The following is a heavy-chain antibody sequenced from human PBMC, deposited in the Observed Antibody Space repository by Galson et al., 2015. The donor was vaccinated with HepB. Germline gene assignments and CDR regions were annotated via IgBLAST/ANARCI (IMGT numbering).Heavy chain of an antibody. CDR1: GSSFTSYW. CDR2: IYPGDSDT. J-gene: IGHJ3*02. Sequence: QSGAEVKKPGESLKISCKGSGSSFTSYWIGWVRQMPGKGLEWMGIIYPGDSDTRHSPSFQGQVTISADKSISTAYLQWSSLKASDTAMYYCARQGGGEWLRYDAFDIWGQGTMVTVSS. D-gene: IGHD5-12*01. V-gene: IGHV5-51*01. CDR3: ARQGGGEWLRYDAFDI.